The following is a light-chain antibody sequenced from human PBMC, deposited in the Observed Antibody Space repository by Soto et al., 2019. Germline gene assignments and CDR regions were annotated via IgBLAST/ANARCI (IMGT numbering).Light chain of an antibody. V-gene: IGLV1-40*01. CDR3: QSYDSSFSVL. J-gene: IGLJ2*01. CDR2: GNT. CDR1: SSNIGAGSD. Sequence: QSVLTQPPSVSGAPGQRVTISCTGSSSNIGAGSDVHWYQQLPGTAPKLLIYGNTNRPSGVPDRFSGSKSGTSASLAITGXXAEDEADYYCQSYDSSFSVLFGGGTKLTVL.